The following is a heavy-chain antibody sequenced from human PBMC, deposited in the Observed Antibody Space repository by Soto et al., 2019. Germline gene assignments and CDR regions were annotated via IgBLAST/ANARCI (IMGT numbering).Heavy chain of an antibody. Sequence: GGSLRLSCAASGFTFSSYGMHWVRQAPGKGLEWVAVISYDGSNKYYADSVKGRFTISRDNSKNTLYLQMNSLRAEDTAVYYCAKAVSKYYYGMDVWGQGTTVTVSS. J-gene: IGHJ6*02. D-gene: IGHD2-8*01. V-gene: IGHV3-30*18. CDR3: AKAVSKYYYGMDV. CDR2: ISYDGSNK. CDR1: GFTFSSYG.